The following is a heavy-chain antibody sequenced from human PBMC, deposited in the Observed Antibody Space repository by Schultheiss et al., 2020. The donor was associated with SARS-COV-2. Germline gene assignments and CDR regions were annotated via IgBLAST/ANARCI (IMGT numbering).Heavy chain of an antibody. Sequence: SETLSLTCTVSGGSISSGGYYWSWIRQHPGKGLEWIGYIFYSGITYYNPSLKSRVTISVDKSKNQFSLKLSSVTAADTAVYYCTTDIQMVDSGSYYGEAVDYWGQGTLVTVSS. CDR2: IFYSGIT. CDR1: GGSISSGGYY. CDR3: TTDIQMVDSGSYYGEAVDY. J-gene: IGHJ4*02. V-gene: IGHV4-31*03. D-gene: IGHD1-26*01.